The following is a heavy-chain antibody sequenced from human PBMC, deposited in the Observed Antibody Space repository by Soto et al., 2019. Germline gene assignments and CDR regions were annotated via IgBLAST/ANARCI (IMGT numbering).Heavy chain of an antibody. D-gene: IGHD2-2*02. Sequence: EEVLVESGGGFVQPGGSLRLSRAASGFTFNTYSVNWVRQAPGKGLEWISHISSRGTAINYADSVKGRFTISRDNAKNSLFLQMNSLRDEDTAVYYCARARCTTTSCYRGLDVWGQGTTVTVSS. J-gene: IGHJ6*02. V-gene: IGHV3-48*02. CDR3: ARARCTTTSCYRGLDV. CDR2: ISSRGTAI. CDR1: GFTFNTYS.